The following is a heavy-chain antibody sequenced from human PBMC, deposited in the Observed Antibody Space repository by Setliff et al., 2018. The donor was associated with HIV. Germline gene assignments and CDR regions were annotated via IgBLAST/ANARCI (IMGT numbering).Heavy chain of an antibody. CDR3: ATAPQRCTGGNCLLPSLNS. D-gene: IGHD2-8*02. V-gene: IGHV3-23*01. CDR2: ISGNGGNT. J-gene: IGHJ4*02. Sequence: PGGSLRLSCAAFGFTFNNYAMNWVRQAPGKGLEWVSGISGNGGNTLYADSVKGRFTISRDTSRNTLYLQMNSLRADDTAVYYCATAPQRCTGGNCLLPSLNSWGQGTLVTVSS. CDR1: GFTFNNYA.